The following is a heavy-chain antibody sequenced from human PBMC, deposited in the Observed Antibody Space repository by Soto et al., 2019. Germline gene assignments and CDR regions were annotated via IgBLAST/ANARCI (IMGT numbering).Heavy chain of an antibody. V-gene: IGHV4-59*08. CDR1: GGSISSYY. CDR2: IYYSGST. Sequence: PSETLSLTCTVPGGSISSYYWSWIRQPPGKGLEWIGYIYYSGSTNYNPSLKSRVTISVDTSKNQFSLKLSSVTAADTAVYYCAGWARYLHWLGAFDIWGQGTIVTVSS. D-gene: IGHD3-9*01. J-gene: IGHJ3*02. CDR3: AGWARYLHWLGAFDI.